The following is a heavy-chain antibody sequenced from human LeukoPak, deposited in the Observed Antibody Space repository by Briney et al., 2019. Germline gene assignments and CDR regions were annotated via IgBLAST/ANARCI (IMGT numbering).Heavy chain of an antibody. CDR2: IYPGDSDT. J-gene: IGHJ4*02. CDR1: GYSFTTYW. CDR3: ARQFRDSSGYYSYYFDY. V-gene: IGHV5-51*01. Sequence: GESLKISCKGSGYSFTTYWIGWVRQMPGRGLEWMGIIYPGDSDTRYSPSFQGQVTISADKSISTTYLQWSSLKASDTAMYYCARQFRDSSGYYSYYFDYWGQGTLVTVSS. D-gene: IGHD3-22*01.